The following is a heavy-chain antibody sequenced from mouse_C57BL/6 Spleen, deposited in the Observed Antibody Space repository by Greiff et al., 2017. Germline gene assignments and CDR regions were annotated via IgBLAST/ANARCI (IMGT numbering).Heavy chain of an antibody. D-gene: IGHD2-10*02. V-gene: IGHV1-47*01. J-gene: IGHJ4*01. CDR1: GYTFTTYP. CDR2: FHPYNDDT. Sequence: QVQLKESGAELVKPGASVKMSCKASGYTFTTYPIEWMKQNHGKSLEWIGNFHPYNDDTKYNEKFKGKATLTVEKSSSTVYLELSRLTSDDSAVYYCARLGYGNSLAMDYWGQGTSVTVSS. CDR3: ARLGYGNSLAMDY.